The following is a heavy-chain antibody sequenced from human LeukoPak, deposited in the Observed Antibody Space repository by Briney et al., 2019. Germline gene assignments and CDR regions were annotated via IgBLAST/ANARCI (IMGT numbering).Heavy chain of an antibody. J-gene: IGHJ4*02. D-gene: IGHD1-26*01. V-gene: IGHV4-59*01. CDR3: ARKIVGATGFDY. CDR2: IYYSRST. Sequence: SETLSLTCTVSGGSISSYYWSWIRQPPGKGLEWIGYIYYSRSTNYNPSLKSRVTISVDTSKNQFSLKLSSVTAADTAVYYCARKIVGATGFDYWGQGTLVTVSS. CDR1: GGSISSYY.